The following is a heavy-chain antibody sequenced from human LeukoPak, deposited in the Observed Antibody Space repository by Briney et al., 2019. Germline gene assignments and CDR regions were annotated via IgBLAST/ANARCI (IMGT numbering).Heavy chain of an antibody. CDR1: GFTFSRYA. CDR3: AKDRRDGYLGDAFDI. J-gene: IGHJ3*02. V-gene: IGHV3-23*01. CDR2: FCGSGVCT. D-gene: IGHD5-24*01. Sequence: GGSLRLSCAASGFTFSRYAMSCVRQATGKGLEWVSAFCGSGVCTFYGYSVKVRFPSSGDISKNKLYLEMNTLRAEDTAVYYCAKDRRDGYLGDAFDIWGQGTPVTVSS.